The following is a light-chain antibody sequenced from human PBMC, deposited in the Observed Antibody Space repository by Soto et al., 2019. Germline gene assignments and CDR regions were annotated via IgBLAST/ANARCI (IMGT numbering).Light chain of an antibody. Sequence: DIQMTQSPSSLSASVGDRVTITCRASQSISRWLAWYPQKPGKAPKLLIYDASSLGSGVPSRFSGSGSGTEFTLAISSMQPDDFATYYCQPYNNWTFGQGTKLDIK. CDR1: QSISRW. CDR3: QPYNNWT. CDR2: DAS. J-gene: IGKJ1*01. V-gene: IGKV1-5*01.